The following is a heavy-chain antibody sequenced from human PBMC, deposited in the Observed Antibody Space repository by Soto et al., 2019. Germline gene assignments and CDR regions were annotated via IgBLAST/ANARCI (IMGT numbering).Heavy chain of an antibody. J-gene: IGHJ6*02. D-gene: IGHD7-27*01. Sequence: AASVKVYCKASGFTFTVYYMHWVRQAPGQGLEWMGWINPNSGDTNYAQKFQGWVTMTRDTSISTAYMELSRLRSDDTAFYYCARSLGPLYGMDVWGQGTTVTVSS. CDR1: GFTFTVYY. CDR3: ARSLGPLYGMDV. CDR2: INPNSGDT. V-gene: IGHV1-2*04.